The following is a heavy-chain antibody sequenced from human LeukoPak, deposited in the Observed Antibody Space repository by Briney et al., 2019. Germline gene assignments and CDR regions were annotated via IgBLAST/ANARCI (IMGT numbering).Heavy chain of an antibody. D-gene: IGHD2-2*01. J-gene: IGHJ4*02. V-gene: IGHV4-38-2*01. CDR1: GYSMTTGRY. Sequence: SETLSLTCAVSGYSMTTGRYWGWIRLPPGKGLEWIGSIYQSGSTYYNPSLKSRVTISVDTSKNQFSLKLRSVTAADTAVYYCARSLSTAGIDYWGQGTLVTVSS. CDR3: ARSLSTAGIDY. CDR2: IYQSGST.